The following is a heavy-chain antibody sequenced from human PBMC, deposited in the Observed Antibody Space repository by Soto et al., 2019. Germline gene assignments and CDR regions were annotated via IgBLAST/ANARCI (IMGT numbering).Heavy chain of an antibody. CDR2: IKQDGSEK. CDR1: GFTFNTYW. V-gene: IGHV3-7*04. CDR3: ARGGGTGD. D-gene: IGHD2-8*02. Sequence: EVQLVESGGGLVQPGGSLKLSCAASGFTFNTYWMSWVRQAPGKGLEWVANIKQDGSEKYYVDSVKVRFTISRDNAKNSLYLQMNSLRAEDTAVYYCARGGGTGDWGQGTLVTVSS. J-gene: IGHJ4*02.